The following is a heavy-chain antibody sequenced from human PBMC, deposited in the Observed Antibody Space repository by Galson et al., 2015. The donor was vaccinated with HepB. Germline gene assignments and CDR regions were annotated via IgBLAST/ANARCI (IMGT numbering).Heavy chain of an antibody. CDR2: ISYDGSNK. D-gene: IGHD3-22*01. V-gene: IGHV3-30-3*01. J-gene: IGHJ3*02. CDR1: GFTFSSYA. Sequence: SLRLSCAASGFTFSSYAMHWVRQAPGKGLEWVAVISYDGSNKYYADSVKGRFTISRDNSKNTLYLQMNSLRAEDTAVYYCARDFGYSGYDAFDIWGQGTMVTVSS. CDR3: ARDFGYSGYDAFDI.